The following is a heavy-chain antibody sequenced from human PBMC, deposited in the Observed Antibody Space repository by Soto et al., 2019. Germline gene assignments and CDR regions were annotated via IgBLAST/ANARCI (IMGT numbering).Heavy chain of an antibody. CDR2: IYYSGST. D-gene: IGHD5-12*01. V-gene: IGHV4-59*01. CDR1: GGSISSYY. Sequence: KTSETLSLTCTVSGGSISSYYWSWIRQPPGKGLEWIGHIYYSGSTNYNPSLKSRVTISVDTSKNQFSLKLSSVTAADTAVYYCARADIVATMAFDPWGQGTLVTVSS. J-gene: IGHJ5*02. CDR3: ARADIVATMAFDP.